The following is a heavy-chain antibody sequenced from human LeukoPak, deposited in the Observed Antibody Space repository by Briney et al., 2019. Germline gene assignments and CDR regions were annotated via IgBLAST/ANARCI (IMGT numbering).Heavy chain of an antibody. J-gene: IGHJ5*02. CDR2: INHSGST. V-gene: IGHV4-34*01. Sequence: SETLSLTCAVYGGSFNSYYWSWIRQPPGKGLEWIGEINHSGSTNYNPSLKSRVTISLDTSKNQLSLKLNSVTAADTAVYYCARGPRIEAPGTGWFDPWGQGTLVTVSS. CDR1: GGSFNSYY. CDR3: ARGPRIEAPGTGWFDP. D-gene: IGHD6-13*01.